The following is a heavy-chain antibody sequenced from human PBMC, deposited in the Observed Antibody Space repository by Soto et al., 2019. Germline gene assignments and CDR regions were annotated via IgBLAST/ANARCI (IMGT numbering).Heavy chain of an antibody. J-gene: IGHJ5*02. Sequence: GGSLRLSCAASGFTFSSYAMSWVRQAPGKGLEWVSAISGSGGSTYYADSVKGRFTISRDNSKNTLYLQMNSLRAEDTAVYYCAKGEPFYYDSSGSFGWFDTWGQGTLVTVSS. CDR3: AKGEPFYYDSSGSFGWFDT. CDR1: GFTFSSYA. CDR2: ISGSGGST. D-gene: IGHD3-22*01. V-gene: IGHV3-23*01.